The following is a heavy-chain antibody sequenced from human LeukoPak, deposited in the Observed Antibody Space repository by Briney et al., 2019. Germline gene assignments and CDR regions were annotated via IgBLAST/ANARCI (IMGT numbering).Heavy chain of an antibody. Sequence: GRSLRLSCAASGFTFSNYGMHWARQAPGKGLEWVAVISYDGSNKNYADSVKGRFTISRDNSKNTLYLQMNSLRVEDTAVYYCAKSRGMATIDDYFDYWGQGTLVTVSS. J-gene: IGHJ4*02. CDR2: ISYDGSNK. CDR1: GFTFSNYG. D-gene: IGHD5-24*01. CDR3: AKSRGMATIDDYFDY. V-gene: IGHV3-30*18.